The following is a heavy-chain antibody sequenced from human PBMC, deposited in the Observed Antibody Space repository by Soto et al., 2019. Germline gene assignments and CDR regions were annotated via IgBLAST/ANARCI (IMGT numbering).Heavy chain of an antibody. CDR2: ISASSTYT. J-gene: IGHJ4*02. D-gene: IGHD3-22*01. V-gene: IGHV3-11*06. CDR3: AREKGVSDYFDSPSYFDS. Sequence: LRXSCVGSGFTFNDKFRDNYLSWIRQAPGKGLEWLSYISASSTYTNYADSVKGRFTISRDNAKNSLYLQMNSLRDEDTAVYYCAREKGVSDYFDSPSYFDSWGQGNLVTVSS. CDR1: GFTFNDKF.